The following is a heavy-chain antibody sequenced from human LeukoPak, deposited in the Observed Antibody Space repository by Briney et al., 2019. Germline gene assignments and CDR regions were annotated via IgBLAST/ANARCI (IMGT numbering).Heavy chain of an antibody. CDR1: GFIFSKYW. CDR3: TRMNEWLSTPYDF. Sequence: PGGSLRLSCAASGFIFSKYWMSWVRQVPGKGLEWVANINQDGREKYFVDSVKGRFTISRDNARNSLSLQVNSLRAEDTAVYYCTRMNEWLSTPYDFWGQGTQVTVSS. V-gene: IGHV3-7*03. J-gene: IGHJ4*02. D-gene: IGHD3-3*01. CDR2: INQDGREK.